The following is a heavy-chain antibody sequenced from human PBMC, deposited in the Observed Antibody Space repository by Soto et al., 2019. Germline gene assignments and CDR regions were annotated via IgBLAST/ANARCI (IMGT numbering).Heavy chain of an antibody. CDR2: IKSKTDGGTT. V-gene: IGHV3-15*01. CDR1: GFTFSNAW. Sequence: EVQLVESGGGLVKPGGSLRLSCAASGFTFSNAWMSWVRQAPGKGLEWVGRIKSKTDGGTTDYAAPVKGRFTISRDDSKNTLYLQMNSLKTEDTAVYYCPTDSAGELELHDYWGQGTLVTVSS. J-gene: IGHJ4*02. CDR3: PTDSAGELELHDY. D-gene: IGHD1-7*01.